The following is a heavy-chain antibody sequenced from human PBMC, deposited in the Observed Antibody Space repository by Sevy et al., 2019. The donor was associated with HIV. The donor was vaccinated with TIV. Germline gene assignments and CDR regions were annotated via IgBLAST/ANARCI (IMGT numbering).Heavy chain of an antibody. D-gene: IGHD3-10*01. Sequence: GGSLRLSCAASGFTFSNYAMSWVRQAPGKGLEWVSGISGSGVGTYYADSVTGRFTVSRGDSKNTLYLQMNSLRAEDTAVYYCARDSRVYGSGSYHFDYWGQGTLVTVSS. CDR1: GFTFSNYA. CDR3: ARDSRVYGSGSYHFDY. J-gene: IGHJ4*02. V-gene: IGHV3-23*01. CDR2: ISGSGVGT.